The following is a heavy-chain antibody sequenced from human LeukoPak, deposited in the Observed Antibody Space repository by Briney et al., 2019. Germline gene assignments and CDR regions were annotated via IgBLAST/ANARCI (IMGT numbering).Heavy chain of an antibody. V-gene: IGHV3-23*01. CDR2: ISGSGGST. CDR3: AKAGCSGGSCYLDY. Sequence: GGSLRLSCAASGFTFSSYAMSWVRRAPGKGLEWVSAISGSGGSTYYADSVKGRFTISRDNSKNTLYLQMNSLRAEDTAVYYCAKAGCSGGSCYLDYWGQGTLVTVSS. D-gene: IGHD2-15*01. J-gene: IGHJ4*02. CDR1: GFTFSSYA.